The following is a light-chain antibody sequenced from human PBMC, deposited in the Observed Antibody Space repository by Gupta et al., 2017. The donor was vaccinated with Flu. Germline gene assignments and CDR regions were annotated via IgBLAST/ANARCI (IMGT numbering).Light chain of an antibody. CDR1: QSITTY. V-gene: IGKV1-39*01. J-gene: IGKJ2*01. CDR2: AAS. CDR3: QQNDSTPRT. Sequence: PSSLSASVGDRATITCRASQSITTYLLWYQQKPGKAPKLLIYAASSLQSGVPSRFGGSGSGTDFTLTITNLQPEDFATYYCQQNDSTPRTFGQGTKLEIK.